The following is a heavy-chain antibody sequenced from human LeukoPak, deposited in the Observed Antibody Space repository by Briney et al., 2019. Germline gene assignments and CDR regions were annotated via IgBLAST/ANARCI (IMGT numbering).Heavy chain of an antibody. Sequence: PSETLSLTCTVSGGSISSYYWSWIRQPAGKGLEWIGRIYTSGSTNYNPSLKSRITISVDTSKNQFSLKLSSVTAADTAVYYCALLRFLEWNDAFDIWGQGTMVTVSS. V-gene: IGHV4-4*07. CDR2: IYTSGST. J-gene: IGHJ3*02. CDR1: GGSISSYY. CDR3: ALLRFLEWNDAFDI. D-gene: IGHD3-3*01.